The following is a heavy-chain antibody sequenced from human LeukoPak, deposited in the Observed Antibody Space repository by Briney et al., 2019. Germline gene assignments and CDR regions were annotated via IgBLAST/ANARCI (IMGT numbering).Heavy chain of an antibody. CDR2: MNPNSGNT. J-gene: IGHJ3*02. CDR1: GYTFTSYD. Sequence: ASVKVSCKASGYTFTSYDINWVRQATGQGLEWMGWMNPNSGNTGYAQKFQGRVTMTRNTSISTAYMGLRSLRSDDTAVYYCARASPYYYDSSGLDAFDIWGQGTMVTVSS. D-gene: IGHD3-22*01. CDR3: ARASPYYYDSSGLDAFDI. V-gene: IGHV1-8*01.